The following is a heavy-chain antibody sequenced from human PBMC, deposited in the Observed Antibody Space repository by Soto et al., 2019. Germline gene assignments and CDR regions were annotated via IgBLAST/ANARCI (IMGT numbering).Heavy chain of an antibody. V-gene: IGHV3-23*01. CDR2: ISGSGDNT. CDR3: AKAGRYSSSSYSYYGMDV. D-gene: IGHD6-6*01. CDR1: GFTFSSYA. Sequence: GGSLRLSCAASGFTFSSYAMSWVRQAPGKGLEWVSSISGSGDNTYYADSVKGRFTISRDNSKNTLYLQMNSLRAGDTAVDNSAKAGRYSSSSYSYYGMDVWGQGTTVTVSS. J-gene: IGHJ6*02.